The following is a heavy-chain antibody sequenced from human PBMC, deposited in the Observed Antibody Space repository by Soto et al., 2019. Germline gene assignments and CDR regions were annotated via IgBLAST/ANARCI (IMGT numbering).Heavy chain of an antibody. J-gene: IGHJ6*02. CDR2: IYYSGST. D-gene: IGHD3-3*01. Sequence: QVQLQESGPGLVKPSQTLSLTCTVSGGSISSGGYYWSWIRQHPGKGLEWIGYIYYSGSTYYNPSLKSRVTISVDTSKNQFSRKLSSVTAADTAVYYCARTDEFWRGYRGYYYYGMDVWGQGTTVTVSS. CDR1: GGSISSGGYY. V-gene: IGHV4-31*03. CDR3: ARTDEFWRGYRGYYYYGMDV.